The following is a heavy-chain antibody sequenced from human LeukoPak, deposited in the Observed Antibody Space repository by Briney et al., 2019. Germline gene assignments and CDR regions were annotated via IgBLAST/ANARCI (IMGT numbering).Heavy chain of an antibody. V-gene: IGHV4-30-4*01. J-gene: IGHJ6*02. CDR2: IYYSGST. D-gene: IGHD4-17*01. CDR1: GGSISSGDYS. Sequence: SETLSLTCTVSGGSISSGDYSWSWIRQPPGKGLEWIGYIYYSGSTYYNPSLKSRVTISVDTSKNQFSLKLSSVTAADTAVYYCASSTTYARRYYYYYYGMDVWGQGTTVTVSS. CDR3: ASSTTYARRYYYYYYGMDV.